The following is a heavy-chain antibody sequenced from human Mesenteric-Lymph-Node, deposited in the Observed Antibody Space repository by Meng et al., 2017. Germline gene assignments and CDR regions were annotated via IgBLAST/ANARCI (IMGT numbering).Heavy chain of an antibody. CDR2: IYHSGTT. V-gene: IGHV4-4*03. Sequence: QVQLREPGPARGKPPATLALACAVSGRPMSSTSWWGWVRQPPRKGLEWIGEIYHSGTTNYNPSLKSRVSISVDKSKNQFSLKLSSVTAADTAVYYCARADKVRFDYWGQGTLVTVSS. J-gene: IGHJ4*02. CDR3: ARADKVRFDY. CDR1: GRPMSSTSW.